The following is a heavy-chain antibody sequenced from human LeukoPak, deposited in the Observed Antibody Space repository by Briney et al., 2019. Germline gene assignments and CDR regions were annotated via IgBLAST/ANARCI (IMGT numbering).Heavy chain of an antibody. D-gene: IGHD2-2*02. V-gene: IGHV3-23*01. CDR3: SRGRYCSSTTCYIDY. J-gene: IGHJ4*02. Sequence: GGSLRLSCATSGFTFSNYAMSWVRQAPGKGLEWVSGISGSAGSTYYADSVKGRFTISRDNSKNTLYLQVNSLRVEDTAVYYCSRGRYCSSTTCYIDYWGQGTLVTVAS. CDR1: GFTFSNYA. CDR2: ISGSAGST.